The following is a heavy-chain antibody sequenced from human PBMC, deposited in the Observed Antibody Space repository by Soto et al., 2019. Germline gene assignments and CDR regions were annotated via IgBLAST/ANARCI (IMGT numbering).Heavy chain of an antibody. CDR1: GFTFSNYW. Sequence: EVQLVECGGGLVQPGGSLRLSCAASGFTFSNYWMHWVRQAPGKGLVWVSRIKSDGSSTNYADSVKGRFTISRDNAKNTVFLQMNSLRAEATAVYYCASAYNMDVWGQGTTVTVSS. J-gene: IGHJ6*02. CDR2: IKSDGSST. CDR3: ASAYNMDV. V-gene: IGHV3-74*01. D-gene: IGHD1-1*01.